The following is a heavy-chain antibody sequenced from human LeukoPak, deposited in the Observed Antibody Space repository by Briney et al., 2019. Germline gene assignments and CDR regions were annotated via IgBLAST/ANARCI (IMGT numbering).Heavy chain of an antibody. Sequence: SETLSLTCAVYGGSFSGYYWSWIRQPPGKGLEWIGEINHSGSTNYNPSLKSRVTISVDTSKNQFSLKLSSVTAADTAVYYCARGRPPNYYGSGSPRFFDPWGQGTLVTVSS. CDR2: INHSGST. CDR3: ARGRPPNYYGSGSPRFFDP. V-gene: IGHV4-34*01. J-gene: IGHJ5*02. CDR1: GGSFSGYY. D-gene: IGHD3-10*01.